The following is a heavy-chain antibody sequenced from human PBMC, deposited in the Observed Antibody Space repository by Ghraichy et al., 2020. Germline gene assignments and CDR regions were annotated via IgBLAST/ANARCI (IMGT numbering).Heavy chain of an antibody. Sequence: SQTLSLTCAISRDSVSSNSATWDWIRQSPSRGLEWLGRTYYRSKCYSEYAASVKSRITINSDTSKNQFSLQLNSVTPEDTALYYCARQYIYGFDYWGQGTLVTVS. D-gene: IGHD3-10*01. CDR3: ARQYIYGFDY. V-gene: IGHV6-1*01. J-gene: IGHJ4*02. CDR1: RDSVSSNSAT. CDR2: TYYRSKCYS.